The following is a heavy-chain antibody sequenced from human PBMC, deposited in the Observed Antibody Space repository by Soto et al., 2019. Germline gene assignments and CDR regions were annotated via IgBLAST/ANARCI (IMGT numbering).Heavy chain of an antibody. CDR3: ARWWSGSRQGFDP. J-gene: IGHJ5*02. Sequence: QGQLQEAGPGPGKPSQTLSLTWPFSGCSLSRGDYYLSLVRPPPGKGLEWIGYIYYSGSTYYNPSLKSRVTISVDTSKNQFSLKLSSVTAADTAVYYCARWWSGSRQGFDPWGQGTLVTVSS. CDR2: IYYSGST. CDR1: GCSLSRGDYY. D-gene: IGHD3-3*01. V-gene: IGHV4-31*02.